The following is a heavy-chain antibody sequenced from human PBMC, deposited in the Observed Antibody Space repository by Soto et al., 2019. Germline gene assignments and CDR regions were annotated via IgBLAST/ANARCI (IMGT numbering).Heavy chain of an antibody. CDR1: GGSVSSSSNYY. D-gene: IGHD1-1*01. Sequence: EQLQQWGAGLLKPSETLSLTCAVYGGSVSSSSNYYWSWIRQPPGKGLEWIGEMSHSGGTHFNPSLKSRVTISVDTSKNQFSLKMSSVTAADTALYYCARVERGTATTVVDAFDIWGPGTMVTVSS. J-gene: IGHJ3*02. CDR3: ARVERGTATTVVDAFDI. CDR2: MSHSGGT. V-gene: IGHV4-34*01.